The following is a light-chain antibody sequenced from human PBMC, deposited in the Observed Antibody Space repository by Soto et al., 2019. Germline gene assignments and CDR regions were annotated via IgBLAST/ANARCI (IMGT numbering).Light chain of an antibody. CDR1: QSVSTN. CDR3: QQYGNSPPLT. J-gene: IGKJ4*01. CDR2: GAS. Sequence: EIVLTQSPGTLSLSPGEGATLSCRASQSVSTNFAWYQQRPGQAPRLLIYGASNRATGIPDRFSGSGSGTDFTLTISRLEPEDFALYYCQQYGNSPPLTFGGGTKVDIK. V-gene: IGKV3-20*01.